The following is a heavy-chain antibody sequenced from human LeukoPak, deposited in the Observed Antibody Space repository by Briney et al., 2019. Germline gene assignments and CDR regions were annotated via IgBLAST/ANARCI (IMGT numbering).Heavy chain of an antibody. D-gene: IGHD3-22*01. CDR3: ATALLANYYDSSGYHWFDP. J-gene: IGHJ5*02. Sequence: ASVKVSCKVSGYTLTELSMHWVRQAPGKGLEWVGGFDPEDGETIYAQKFQGRVTMTEDTSTDTAYMELSSLRSEDTAVYYCATALLANYYDSSGYHWFDPWGQGTLVTVSS. CDR2: FDPEDGET. CDR1: GYTLTELS. V-gene: IGHV1-24*01.